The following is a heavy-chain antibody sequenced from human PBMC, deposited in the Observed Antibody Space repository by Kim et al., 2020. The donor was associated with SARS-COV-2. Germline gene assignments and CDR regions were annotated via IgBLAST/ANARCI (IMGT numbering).Heavy chain of an antibody. CDR2: IYHSGST. V-gene: IGHV4-30-2*01. J-gene: IGHJ4*02. D-gene: IGHD6-13*01. Sequence: SETLSLTCAASGGSISSGGYSWSWIRQPPGKGLEWLGYIYHSGSTYYNPSLKSRVTISVDRSKNQFALKLSSVTAADTAVYYCARVPTAAGDYYFDYWGQGTLVTVSS. CDR1: GGSISSGGYS. CDR3: ARVPTAAGDYYFDY.